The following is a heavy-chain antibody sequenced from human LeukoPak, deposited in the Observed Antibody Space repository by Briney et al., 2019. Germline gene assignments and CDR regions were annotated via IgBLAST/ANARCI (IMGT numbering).Heavy chain of an antibody. CDR3: ARESGAFCHFGF. Sequence: SGTLSLTCAVSGGSILTNNWWSWVRPPPGKGLEWIGEVHLSGASNYNPSLKSRVSMSIDNSKNQLSLKLTSVTAADTAIYYCARESGAFCHFGFWGQGTLVTVSS. V-gene: IGHV4-4*02. CDR2: VHLSGAS. CDR1: GGSILTNNW. J-gene: IGHJ4*02. D-gene: IGHD1-26*01.